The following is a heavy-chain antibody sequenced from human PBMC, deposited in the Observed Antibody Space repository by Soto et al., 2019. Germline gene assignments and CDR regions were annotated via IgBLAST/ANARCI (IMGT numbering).Heavy chain of an antibody. Sequence: QTGGSLRLSCAASGFTFSNYAMTWVRQAPGKGLEWVANIKYDGSEIYYVDSVKGRFTISRDNAKNSLFLQMNSLRAEDTAVYYCVRDGNSGWHFDYWGQGTLVTVSS. V-gene: IGHV3-7*03. J-gene: IGHJ4*02. CDR2: IKYDGSEI. D-gene: IGHD6-19*01. CDR1: GFTFSNYA. CDR3: VRDGNSGWHFDY.